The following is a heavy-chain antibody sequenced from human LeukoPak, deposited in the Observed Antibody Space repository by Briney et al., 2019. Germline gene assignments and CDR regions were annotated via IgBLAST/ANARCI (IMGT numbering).Heavy chain of an antibody. Sequence: ASVKVSCKVSGYTLTELSMHWVRQAPGKGVEWMGGFDPEDGETIYAQKFQGRVTMTEDTSTDTAYMELSSLRSEDTAVYYCATDPSLAAAGNYWGQGTLVTVSS. J-gene: IGHJ4*02. CDR3: ATDPSLAAAGNY. D-gene: IGHD6-13*01. CDR2: FDPEDGET. CDR1: GYTLTELS. V-gene: IGHV1-24*01.